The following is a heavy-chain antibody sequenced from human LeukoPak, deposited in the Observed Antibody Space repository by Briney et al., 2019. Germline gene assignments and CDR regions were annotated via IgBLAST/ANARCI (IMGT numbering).Heavy chain of an antibody. D-gene: IGHD3-22*01. Sequence: ASVKVSCKASGYTFGSYGITWVRQAPGQGLEWMGWISAYNGDTSYAQKFQVRVTMTTDTSTTTAYMELRSLRSDDTAVYYCARTNQPSGYYLGWRYFQHWGQGTLVTVSS. CDR1: GYTFGSYG. J-gene: IGHJ1*01. CDR2: ISAYNGDT. CDR3: ARTNQPSGYYLGWRYFQH. V-gene: IGHV1-18*01.